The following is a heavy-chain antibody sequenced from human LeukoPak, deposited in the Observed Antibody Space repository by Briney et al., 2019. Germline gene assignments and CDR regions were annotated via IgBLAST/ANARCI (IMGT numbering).Heavy chain of an antibody. CDR3: ARDFGITGTAHFDY. D-gene: IGHD1-20*01. J-gene: IGHJ4*02. CDR2: ISSSSSYI. Sequence: PGGSLRLSCAASGFTFNNYAMNWVRQAPGKGLEWVSSISSSSSYIYYADSVKGRFTISRDNAKNSLYLQMNSLRAEDTAVYYCARDFGITGTAHFDYWGQGTLVTVSS. CDR1: GFTFNNYA. V-gene: IGHV3-21*01.